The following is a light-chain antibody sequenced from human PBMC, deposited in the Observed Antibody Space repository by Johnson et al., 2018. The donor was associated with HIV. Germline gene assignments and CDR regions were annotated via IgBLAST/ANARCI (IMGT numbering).Light chain of an antibody. J-gene: IGLJ1*01. CDR1: SSNIGYNY. CDR2: ENN. CDR3: GSWDSSLSAYV. V-gene: IGLV1-51*02. Sequence: QAVLTQPPSVSAAPGQKVTISCSGSSSNIGYNYVSWYQQLPGTAPKLLIYENNKRPSGIPDRFSGSKSGTSATLGITGSQTGDEADYYCGSWDSSLSAYVCGTVTKVTVL.